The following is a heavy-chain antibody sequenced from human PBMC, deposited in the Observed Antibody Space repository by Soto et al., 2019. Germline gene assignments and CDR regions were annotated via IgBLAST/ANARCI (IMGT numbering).Heavy chain of an antibody. J-gene: IGHJ3*01. CDR3: ARARWYDAFDV. Sequence: PSETLSLTCAVSGFFISSGNYWGWIRKPPGKGLEWIGSIFHCGNTYYNPSLKSRVTISVDMSKNQFSLKLNSATAADTAVYYCARARWYDAFDVWGQGTVVTVSS. CDR1: GFFISSGNY. V-gene: IGHV4-38-2*01. D-gene: IGHD2-15*01. CDR2: IFHCGNT.